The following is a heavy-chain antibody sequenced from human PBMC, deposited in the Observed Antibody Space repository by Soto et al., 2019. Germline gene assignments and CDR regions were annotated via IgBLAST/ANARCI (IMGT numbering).Heavy chain of an antibody. D-gene: IGHD3-10*01. J-gene: IGHJ4*02. V-gene: IGHV2-5*02. CDR3: AHSSWGVGDFDY. CDR1: GFSLSTSGVG. Sequence: QITLKESDPTLVKPTQPLTLTCTFSGFSLSTSGVGVAWIRQPPGKALEWLALIYWEDDKRYSPSLKNRLTIPKDTSKNQVVLRMTNMDPVDTATYYWAHSSWGVGDFDYWGQGTLVTVSS. CDR2: IYWEDDK.